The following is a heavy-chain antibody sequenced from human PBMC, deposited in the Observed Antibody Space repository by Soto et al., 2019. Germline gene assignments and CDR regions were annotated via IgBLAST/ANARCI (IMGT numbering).Heavy chain of an antibody. CDR3: ASSGSRGIGAFDI. Sequence: QLQLQESGSGLVKASQTLSLTCAVSGGSISSGGYSWSWIRQPPGKGLEWIGYIYHGSNYYNPSLKSRVTISIDRSKIQFSLKLSSVTAADTAVYYCASSGSRGIGAFDIWGQGTMVTVSS. J-gene: IGHJ3*02. V-gene: IGHV4-30-2*01. CDR2: IYHGSN. CDR1: GGSISSGGYS. D-gene: IGHD3-22*01.